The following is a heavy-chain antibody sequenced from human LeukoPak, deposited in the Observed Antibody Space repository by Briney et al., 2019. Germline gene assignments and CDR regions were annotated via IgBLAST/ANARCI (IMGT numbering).Heavy chain of an antibody. CDR1: GGTFSSYA. CDR2: IIPHSGTP. D-gene: IGHD1-1*01. J-gene: IGHJ4*02. V-gene: IGHV1-18*01. Sequence: ASVKVSCKASGGTFSSYAISWVRQAPGQGLEWMGGIIPHSGTPNYAQNLQGRVTMTADTSTSTAYLGVRSLNSDDTAVYYCATRLEGFYFDYWGQGTLVTVSS. CDR3: ATRLEGFYFDY.